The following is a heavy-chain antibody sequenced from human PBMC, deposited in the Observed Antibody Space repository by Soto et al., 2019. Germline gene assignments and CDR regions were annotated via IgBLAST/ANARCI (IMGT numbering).Heavy chain of an antibody. Sequence: ESVGGVVQPGRSLRLSCAASGFTFNGYGMHWVRQAPGKGLEWVAVIWYDGRKTYYADSVKGRFTASRDNSKDILYLQMNDLRVEDTAVYYCARGHEGEYQPRWFDPWGQGTLVTVSS. CDR1: GFTFNGYG. D-gene: IGHD2-2*01. J-gene: IGHJ5*02. CDR3: ARGHEGEYQPRWFDP. CDR2: IWYDGRKT. V-gene: IGHV3-33*01.